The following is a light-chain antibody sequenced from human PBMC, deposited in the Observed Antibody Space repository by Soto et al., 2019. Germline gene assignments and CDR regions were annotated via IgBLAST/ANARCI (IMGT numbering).Light chain of an antibody. J-gene: IGLJ3*02. CDR2: GVS. Sequence: QSVLTQPASVSGSLGQSITISCTGTSSDVGTYSFVSWYQQHPGKAPRFMIYGVSERPSGISNRFSGSKSGNTASLTISGLQAEDEADYYCCSYARPSPWAFGGGT. CDR1: SSDVGTYSF. V-gene: IGLV2-23*02. CDR3: CSYARPSPWA.